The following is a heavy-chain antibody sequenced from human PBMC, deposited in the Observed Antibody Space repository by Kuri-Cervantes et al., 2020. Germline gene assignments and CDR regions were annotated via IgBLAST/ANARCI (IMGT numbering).Heavy chain of an antibody. CDR2: IYYSGST. V-gene: IGHV4-61*08. D-gene: IGHD3-10*01. CDR3: ARSGGSGSYYTLRS. CDR1: GGSISSGDYY. Sequence: SETLSLTCTVSGGSISSGDYYWSWIRQPPGKGLEWIGYIYYSGSTNYNPSLKSRVTISVDTSKNQFSLKLSSVTAADTAVYYCARSGGSGSYYTLRSWGQGTLVTVSS. J-gene: IGHJ4*02.